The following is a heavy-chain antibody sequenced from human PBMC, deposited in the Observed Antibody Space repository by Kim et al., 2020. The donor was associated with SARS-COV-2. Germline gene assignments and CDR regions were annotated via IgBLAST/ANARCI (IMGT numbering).Heavy chain of an antibody. CDR3: ARDPSGDIVVVPAVEYGMDV. V-gene: IGHV3-48*02. D-gene: IGHD2-2*01. Sequence: GGSLRLSCAASGFTFSSYSMNWVRQAPGKGLEWVSYISSSSSTIYYADSVKGRFTISRDNAKNSLYLQMNSLRDEDTAVYYCARDPSGDIVVVPAVEYGMDVWGQGTTVTVSS. CDR1: GFTFSSYS. J-gene: IGHJ6*02. CDR2: ISSSSSTI.